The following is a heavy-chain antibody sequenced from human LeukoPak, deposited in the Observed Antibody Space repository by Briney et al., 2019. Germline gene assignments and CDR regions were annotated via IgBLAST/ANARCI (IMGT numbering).Heavy chain of an antibody. D-gene: IGHD5-18*01. Sequence: SETLSLTCTVSGGSISSGPYYWSWIRQPAGKGLEWIGRIYSSGRTNYNPSLKSRVTISLDTSKNQISLKLSSVTAADTAVYYCARTSYTAMVDYYYYYMDVWGKGTTVTISS. CDR3: ARTSYTAMVDYYYYYMDV. CDR2: IYSSGRT. CDR1: GGSISSGPYY. J-gene: IGHJ6*03. V-gene: IGHV4-61*02.